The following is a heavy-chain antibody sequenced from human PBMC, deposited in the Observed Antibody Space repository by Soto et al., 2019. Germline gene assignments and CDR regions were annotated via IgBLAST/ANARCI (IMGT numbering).Heavy chain of an antibody. CDR3: ARGPPDPGIAVACTVEYFQH. CDR2: IIPIFGTA. J-gene: IGHJ1*01. Sequence: QVQLVQSGAEVKKPGSSVKVSCKASGGTFSSYAISWVRQAPGQGLEWMGGIIPIFGTANYAQKFQGRVTITADESTSTADMELSSLRSEDTAVYYCARGPPDPGIAVACTVEYFQHWGQGTLVTVSS. V-gene: IGHV1-69*01. CDR1: GGTFSSYA. D-gene: IGHD6-19*01.